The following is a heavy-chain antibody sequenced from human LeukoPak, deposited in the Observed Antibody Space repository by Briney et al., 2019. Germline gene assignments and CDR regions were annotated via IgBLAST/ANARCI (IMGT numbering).Heavy chain of an antibody. CDR3: AKDSSGGAARVFDY. CDR2: IRSKPYGGTT. V-gene: IGHV3-49*03. D-gene: IGHD6-19*01. J-gene: IGHJ4*02. Sequence: GGSLRLSCTASGFTFGDYAMSWFRQAPGKGLEWVGFIRSKPYGGTTEYAASVKGRFTISRDDSKSIAYLQMNSLKTEDTAVYYCAKDSSGGAARVFDYWGQGTLVTVSS. CDR1: GFTFGDYA.